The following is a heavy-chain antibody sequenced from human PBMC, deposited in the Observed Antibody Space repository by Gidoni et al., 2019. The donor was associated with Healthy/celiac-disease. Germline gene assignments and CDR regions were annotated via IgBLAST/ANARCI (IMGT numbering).Heavy chain of an antibody. CDR1: GDSAPSNSAA. D-gene: IGHD2-15*01. CDR3: ARLSPGGTDY. J-gene: IGHJ4*02. Sequence: QLQLHKSVPGRVSPPQTPPLTCAIPGDSAPSNSAAWNWIRQSPSRGLEWLGRTYYRSKWYNDYAVSVKSRITINPDTSKNQFSLQLNSVTPEDTAVYYCARLSPGGTDYWGQGTLVTVSS. CDR2: TYYRSKWYN. V-gene: IGHV6-1*01.